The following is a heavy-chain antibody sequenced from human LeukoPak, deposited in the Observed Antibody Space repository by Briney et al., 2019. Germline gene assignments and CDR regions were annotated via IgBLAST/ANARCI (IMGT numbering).Heavy chain of an antibody. CDR2: IYYSGST. CDR3: ARVFSGSYFMVGYFDY. D-gene: IGHD1-26*01. Sequence: PSETLSLTCTVSGGSVSSSSYCWGWIRQPPGKGLEWIGSIYYSGSTYYNPSLKSRVTISVDTSKNQFSLKLSSVTAADTAVYYCARVFSGSYFMVGYFDYWGQGTLVTVSS. V-gene: IGHV4-39*07. CDR1: GGSVSSSSYC. J-gene: IGHJ4*02.